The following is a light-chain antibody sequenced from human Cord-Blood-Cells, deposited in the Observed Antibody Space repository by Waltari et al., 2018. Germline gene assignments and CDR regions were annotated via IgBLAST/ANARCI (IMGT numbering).Light chain of an antibody. J-gene: IGKJ1*01. CDR1: QSVSSY. CDR2: DAS. Sequence: EIVLTQSPATLSLSPGERATLSCRASQSVSSYLAWYQQKPGQAPRLLIYDASNRATGIPARFIGSVSGTDFTLTISSLEPEDFAVYYCQQRSNWPRTFGQGTKVEIK. V-gene: IGKV3-11*01. CDR3: QQRSNWPRT.